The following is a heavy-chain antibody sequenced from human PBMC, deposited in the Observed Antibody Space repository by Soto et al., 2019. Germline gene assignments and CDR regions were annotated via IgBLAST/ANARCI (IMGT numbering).Heavy chain of an antibody. CDR1: EFTFSPYS. V-gene: IGHV3-21*01. D-gene: IGHD2-2*01. CDR3: ARREYCRSISCYEIFDC. Sequence: GGSLRLSCAASEFTFSPYSMNWVRQAPGKGLEWVSCISSSGSYIYYADSMKGRFTISRDNAKNSLYLQMNSLRAEDTAVYYCARREYCRSISCYEIFDCWGQGALVTVSS. CDR2: ISSSGSYI. J-gene: IGHJ4*02.